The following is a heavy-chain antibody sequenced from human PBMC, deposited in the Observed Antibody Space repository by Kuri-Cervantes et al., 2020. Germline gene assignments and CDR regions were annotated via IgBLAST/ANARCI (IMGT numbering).Heavy chain of an antibody. V-gene: IGHV4-4*07. D-gene: IGHD1-14*01. CDR1: GGSINTYY. CDR3: ARPSGNHRGQFDY. Sequence: ETLSLTCTVSGGSINTYYWNWIRQPAGKTLEWIGRIDTSGNTNYNSSLKSRVTTSVDKSKSQFSLRLSSVTAADTAVYYCARPSGNHRGQFDYWGQGTLVTVSS. CDR2: IDTSGNT. J-gene: IGHJ4*02.